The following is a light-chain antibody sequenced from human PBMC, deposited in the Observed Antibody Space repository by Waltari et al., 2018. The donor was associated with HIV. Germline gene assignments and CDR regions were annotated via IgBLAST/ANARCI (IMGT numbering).Light chain of an antibody. Sequence: QSVLTQPPSASGTPGQRVTISCSGSSSNIGSNTVNWYRHLPGTAHKVLIYSNNQRPSEVPDRFSGSKSGTSVSLAISGLQSEDEADYYCATWDDSLNGVVFGGGTKLTV. CDR1: SSNIGSNT. CDR2: SNN. CDR3: ATWDDSLNGVV. V-gene: IGLV1-44*01. J-gene: IGLJ2*01.